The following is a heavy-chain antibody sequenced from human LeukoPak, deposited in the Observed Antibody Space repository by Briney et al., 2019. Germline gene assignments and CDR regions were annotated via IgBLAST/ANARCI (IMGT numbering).Heavy chain of an antibody. D-gene: IGHD1-14*01. V-gene: IGHV3-74*01. CDR3: ARSNQADDY. CDR2: INPGGSSI. CDR1: GSTFSSYW. J-gene: IGHJ4*02. Sequence: GGSLRLSCAASGSTFSSYWMHWVRQVPGKGLVWVARINPGGSSITYADSVKGRFTISRDNAKNTLYLQMDSLRAEDTGVYYCARSNQADDYWGQGTLVTVYS.